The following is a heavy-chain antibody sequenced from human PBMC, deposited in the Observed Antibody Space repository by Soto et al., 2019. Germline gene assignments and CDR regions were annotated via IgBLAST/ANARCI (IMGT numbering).Heavy chain of an antibody. J-gene: IGHJ6*02. D-gene: IGHD5-18*01. V-gene: IGHV4-61*01. CDR2: IYYSGST. Sequence: SETLSLTCTVSGDSLNSGTYYWSWIRQPPGKGLEWIGRIYYSGSTDQHPSLKSRVSMSVDTSKNQFSLKLSSVTAADAAIYFCARGAKVDTDMGGYYYYTIDIWGQGTTVTVSS. CDR3: ARGAKVDTDMGGYYYYTIDI. CDR1: GDSLNSGTYY.